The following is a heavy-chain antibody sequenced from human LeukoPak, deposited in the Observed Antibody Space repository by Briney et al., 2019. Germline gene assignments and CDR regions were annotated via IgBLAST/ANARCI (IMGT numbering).Heavy chain of an antibody. D-gene: IGHD6-13*01. Sequence: ASVKVSCKASGYTLTSYDINWVRQATGQGLEWMGWMNPNSGNTGYAQKFQGRVTMTRNTSIRTAYMELSSLRSEDTAVYYCARASAAGDFDYWGQGTLVTVSS. CDR1: GYTLTSYD. CDR3: ARASAAGDFDY. V-gene: IGHV1-8*01. J-gene: IGHJ4*02. CDR2: MNPNSGNT.